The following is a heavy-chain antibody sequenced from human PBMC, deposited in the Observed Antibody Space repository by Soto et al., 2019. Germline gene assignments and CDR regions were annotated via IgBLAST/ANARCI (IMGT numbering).Heavy chain of an antibody. J-gene: IGHJ4*02. V-gene: IGHV3-23*01. Sequence: PGGSLRLSCAASGFTFSSYAMSWVRQAPGKGLEWVSAISGSGGSTYYADSVKGRFTISRDNSKNTLYLQMNSLRAEDTAVYYCAKAGLSTMIVVVTHPNYYFDYWGQGTLVTVSS. CDR1: GFTFSSYA. D-gene: IGHD3-22*01. CDR2: ISGSGGST. CDR3: AKAGLSTMIVVVTHPNYYFDY.